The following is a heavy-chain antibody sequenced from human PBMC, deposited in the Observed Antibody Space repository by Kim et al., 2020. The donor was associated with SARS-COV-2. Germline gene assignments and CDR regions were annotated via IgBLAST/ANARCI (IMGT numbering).Heavy chain of an antibody. D-gene: IGHD3-10*01. Sequence: GGSLRLSCAASGFTFSNYGIHWVRQAPGNGLEWVAAISFDGSNKYYADSVKGRFTISRDNSKNMVFLQMNSLRAEDTALYYCAKDCYVSGTYYIHTYYYGMDVWGQGTTVTVSS. CDR1: GFTFSNYG. V-gene: IGHV3-30*18. J-gene: IGHJ6*02. CDR3: AKDCYVSGTYYIHTYYYGMDV. CDR2: ISFDGSNK.